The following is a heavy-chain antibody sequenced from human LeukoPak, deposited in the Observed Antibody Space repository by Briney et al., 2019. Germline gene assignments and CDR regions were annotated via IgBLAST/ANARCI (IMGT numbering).Heavy chain of an antibody. CDR1: GYTFTNYD. D-gene: IGHD1-26*01. CDR2: MNPNSGNT. Sequence: RASVKVSCKASGYTFTNYDINWVRQATGQGLEWMGWMNPNSGNTGYAQKFQGRVTMTRNTSISTAYMELSSLRSEDTALYYCARDIAGATKGGWFDMWGQGTPVTVSS. J-gene: IGHJ5*02. CDR3: ARDIAGATKGGWFDM. V-gene: IGHV1-8*01.